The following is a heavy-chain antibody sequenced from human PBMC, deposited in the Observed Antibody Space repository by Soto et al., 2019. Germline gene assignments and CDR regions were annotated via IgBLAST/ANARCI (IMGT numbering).Heavy chain of an antibody. V-gene: IGHV4-31*03. CDR3: ARKQAGFFYGIDY. J-gene: IGHJ4*02. Sequence: TLYLTCTVSGGSFNSGGYYWSWIRQHPGKGLEWLGYIDHSGYTFYNPSLQSRIILSMDTSKNQFSLKLSSATAADTAVYFCARKQAGFFYGIDYWGQGNLVTV. CDR1: GGSFNSGGYY. D-gene: IGHD3-3*01. CDR2: IDHSGYT.